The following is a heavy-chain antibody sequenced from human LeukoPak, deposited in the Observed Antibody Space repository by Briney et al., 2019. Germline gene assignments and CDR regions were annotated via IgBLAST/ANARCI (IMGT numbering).Heavy chain of an antibody. J-gene: IGHJ5*02. V-gene: IGHV3-23*01. D-gene: IGHD6-13*01. CDR3: AKAGRGSSSQGGWFDP. CDR1: GFTFSSYV. Sequence: GGSLRLSCAASGFTFSSYVMTWVRQAPGKGLEWVSTIKDNGHTAFYADSVKGRFTISRDNSKNTLYLQMNSLRAEDTAVYYCAKAGRGSSSQGGWFDPWGQGTLVTVSS. CDR2: IKDNGHTA.